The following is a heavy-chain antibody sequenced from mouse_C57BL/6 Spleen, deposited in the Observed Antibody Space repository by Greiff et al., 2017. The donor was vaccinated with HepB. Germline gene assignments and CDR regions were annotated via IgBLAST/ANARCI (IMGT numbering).Heavy chain of an antibody. Sequence: VKLMESGAELVRPGASVTLSCKASGYTFTDYEMHWVKQTPVHGLEWIGAIDPETGGTAYNQKFKGKAILTADKSSSTAYMELRSLTSEDSAVYYCTIYDGYYFYAMDYWGQGTSVTVSS. J-gene: IGHJ4*01. CDR1: GYTFTDYE. V-gene: IGHV1-15*01. D-gene: IGHD2-3*01. CDR3: TIYDGYYFYAMDY. CDR2: IDPETGGT.